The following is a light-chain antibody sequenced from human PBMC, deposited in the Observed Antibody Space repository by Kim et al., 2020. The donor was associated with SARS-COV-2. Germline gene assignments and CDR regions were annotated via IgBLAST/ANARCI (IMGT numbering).Light chain of an antibody. Sequence: VALGQTVRITCQGDSLRCHYATWYQQKPGQAPVLVIYGKNNRPSGIPDRFSGSSSGNTVSLTITGAQAEDEAEYYCNSRDSDNSFVFATGTKVTVL. V-gene: IGLV3-19*01. CDR2: GKN. J-gene: IGLJ1*01. CDR3: NSRDSDNSFV. CDR1: SLRCHY.